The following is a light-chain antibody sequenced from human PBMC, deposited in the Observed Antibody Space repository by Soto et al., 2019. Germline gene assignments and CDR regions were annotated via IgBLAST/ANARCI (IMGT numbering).Light chain of an antibody. V-gene: IGKV1-6*01. CDR2: AAS. Sequence: AIQLTQSPSSLSASVGDGVTITWPASQAIRTALGWYQQKPGKVPKLLIYAASTLQSGVPSRFSGSGSGTDFTLTISSLQPEDFATYYCLLDFRYFWAFGQGTKVDIK. J-gene: IGKJ1*01. CDR3: LLDFRYFWA. CDR1: QAIRTA.